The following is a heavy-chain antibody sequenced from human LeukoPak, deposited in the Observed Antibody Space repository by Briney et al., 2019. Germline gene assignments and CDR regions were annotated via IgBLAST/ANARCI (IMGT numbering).Heavy chain of an antibody. Sequence: GGPLRLACAAAGFTFSNAYMNWVRQAPGKGREWVGRIKPKTDGATTEYAAPVKDRFSISRDDSTSMMYLQMNSLKTEDTAVYYCITPLPYSAQGGQGTPVTVSS. CDR2: IKPKTDGATT. D-gene: IGHD2-21*01. J-gene: IGHJ4*02. CDR3: ITPLPYSAQ. CDR1: GFTFSNAY. V-gene: IGHV3-15*07.